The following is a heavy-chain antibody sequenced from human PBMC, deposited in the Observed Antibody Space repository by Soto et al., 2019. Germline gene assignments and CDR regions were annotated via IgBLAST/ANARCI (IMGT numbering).Heavy chain of an antibody. Sequence: ASVKVSCKASGGTFSSYTISWVRQAPGQGLEWMGRIIPILGIANYAQKFQGRVTITADKSTSTAYMELSSLRSEDTAVYSCSLDCSSTSCSGSIVDYWGQGTLVTVSS. J-gene: IGHJ4*02. V-gene: IGHV1-69*02. D-gene: IGHD2-2*01. CDR2: IIPILGIA. CDR1: GGTFSSYT. CDR3: SLDCSSTSCSGSIVDY.